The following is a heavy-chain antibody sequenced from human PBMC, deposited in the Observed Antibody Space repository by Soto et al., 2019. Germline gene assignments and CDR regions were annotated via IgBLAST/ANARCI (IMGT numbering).Heavy chain of an antibody. CDR3: AKDAVSRDGVWLAHD. J-gene: IGHJ1*01. CDR1: GFSFSDYA. CDR2: LYGSAGGI. V-gene: IGHV3-23*01. Sequence: PGGSLRLSCAASGFSFSDYAMSWVRQAPGKGLEWVSGLYGSAGGIHYADSVKGRFTISRDNYANSVYLQMNSLRVEDTAMYYCAKDAVSRDGVWLAHDWGQGTVVTVSS. D-gene: IGHD5-12*01.